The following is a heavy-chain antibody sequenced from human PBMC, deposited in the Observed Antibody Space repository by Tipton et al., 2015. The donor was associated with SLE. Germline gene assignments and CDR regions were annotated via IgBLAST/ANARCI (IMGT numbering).Heavy chain of an antibody. CDR1: GFTFSSYA. J-gene: IGHJ3*02. V-gene: IGHV3-30*04. D-gene: IGHD4-23*01. Sequence: SLRLSCAASGFTFSSYAMHWVRQAPGKGLEWVAVISYDGSNKYYADSVKGRFTISRDNSKNTLYLQMNSLRAEDTAVYYCAREPGGGLDAFDIWGQGTMVTVSS. CDR2: ISYDGSNK. CDR3: AREPGGGLDAFDI.